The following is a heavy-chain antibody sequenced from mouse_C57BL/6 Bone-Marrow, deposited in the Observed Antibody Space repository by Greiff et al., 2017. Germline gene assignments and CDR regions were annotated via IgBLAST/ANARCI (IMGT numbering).Heavy chain of an antibody. CDR2: IRNKANGYTT. D-gene: IGHD4-1*01. V-gene: IGHV7-3*01. CDR3: ARFPPANWDVAY. J-gene: IGHJ3*01. Sequence: EVQGVESGGGLVQPGGSLSLSCAASGFTFTDYYMSWVRQPPGKALEWLGFIRNKANGYTTEYSASVKGRFTISRDNSQSILYLQMNALRAEDSATYYCARFPPANWDVAYWGQGTLVTVSA. CDR1: GFTFTDYY.